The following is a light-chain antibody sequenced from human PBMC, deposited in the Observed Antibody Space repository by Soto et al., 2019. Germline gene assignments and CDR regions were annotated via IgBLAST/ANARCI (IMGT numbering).Light chain of an antibody. CDR3: QQYGSSRT. V-gene: IGKV3-20*01. J-gene: IGKJ2*02. Sequence: EIVLTQSPGTLSLSPGERATLSCRASQSVSSSYLAWYQQKPGQAPRLLIYGASSRATGIPDRFSGSGSGTDFTLTISRREPEDFAVYCCQQYGSSRTCGQGTKLEIK. CDR1: QSVSSSY. CDR2: GAS.